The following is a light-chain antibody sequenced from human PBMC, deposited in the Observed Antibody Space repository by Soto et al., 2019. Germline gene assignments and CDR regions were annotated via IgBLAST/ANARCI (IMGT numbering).Light chain of an antibody. CDR3: AKWDRRLSVWV. CDR2: DND. Sequence: QSVLTQPPSVSAAPGQKVTISCSGSSSNIGNNYVFWYQQLPGTAPNLLIYDNDKRPAGIPDRFSGSTSSTSATLCITGLQTGDEADYYCAKWDRRLSVWVFGGGTQLTVL. V-gene: IGLV1-51*01. CDR1: SSNIGNNY. J-gene: IGLJ3*02.